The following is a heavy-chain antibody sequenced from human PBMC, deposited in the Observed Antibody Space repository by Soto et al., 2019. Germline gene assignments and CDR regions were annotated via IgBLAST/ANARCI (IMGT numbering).Heavy chain of an antibody. V-gene: IGHV3-30*04. CDR1: EFTFSSYA. J-gene: IGHJ6*02. CDR2: VSNDGSNK. Sequence: QVQLVESGGGVVQPGESLRLSCAASEFTFSSYAMHWVRQAPGKGLEWVAVVSNDGSNKYYADSVKGRFTISRDNSKNTLNLQMIILRAEDTAVYYCAKDQSTNSRSYHALDVWGQGTTVTVSS. CDR3: AKDQSTNSRSYHALDV. D-gene: IGHD2-8*01.